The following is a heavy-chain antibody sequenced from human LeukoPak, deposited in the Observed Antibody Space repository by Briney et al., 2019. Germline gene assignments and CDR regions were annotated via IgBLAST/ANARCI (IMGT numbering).Heavy chain of an antibody. V-gene: IGHV3-30-3*01. J-gene: IGHJ3*02. Sequence: GRSLRLSCAASGFTFSSYAMHWVRQAPGKGLEWVAVISYDGSNKYYADSVKGRFTISRDNSKNTLYLQMNSLRAEDTAVYYCAREFRDYGGSDAFDIWGQGTKVTVSS. CDR1: GFTFSSYA. CDR2: ISYDGSNK. D-gene: IGHD4-17*01. CDR3: AREFRDYGGSDAFDI.